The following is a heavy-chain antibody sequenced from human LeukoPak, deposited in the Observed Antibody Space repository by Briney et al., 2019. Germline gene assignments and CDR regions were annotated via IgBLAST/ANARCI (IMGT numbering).Heavy chain of an antibody. CDR1: GFTFSSYA. CDR2: ISYDGSNK. D-gene: IGHD6-19*01. J-gene: IGHJ6*03. V-gene: IGHV3-30*04. CDR3: AKDAYSSGWYGSSYYYMDV. Sequence: PGGSLRLSCAASGFTFSSYAMHWVRQAPGKGLEWVAVISYDGSNKYYADSVKGRFTISRDNSKNTLYLQMNSLRAEDTAVYYCAKDAYSSGWYGSSYYYMDVWGKGTTVTISS.